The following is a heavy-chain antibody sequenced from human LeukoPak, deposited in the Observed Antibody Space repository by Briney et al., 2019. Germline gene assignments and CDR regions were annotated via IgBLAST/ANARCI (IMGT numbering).Heavy chain of an antibody. CDR1: GGSFSGYY. Sequence: PSETLSLTCAVYGGSFSGYYWSWVRQPPGKGLEWIGEINHSGSTNYNPSLKSRVTISVDTSKNQFSLKLSSVTAADTAVYYCARDIAARNNWFDPWGQGTLVTVSS. CDR2: INHSGST. CDR3: ARDIAARNNWFDP. J-gene: IGHJ5*02. V-gene: IGHV4-34*01. D-gene: IGHD6-6*01.